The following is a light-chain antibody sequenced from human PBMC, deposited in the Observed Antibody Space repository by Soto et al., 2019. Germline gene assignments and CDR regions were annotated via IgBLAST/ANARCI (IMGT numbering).Light chain of an antibody. CDR2: RNH. J-gene: IGLJ2*01. CDR3: AGWDDSLNGVV. CDR1: KSNIGTNS. V-gene: IGLV1-44*01. Sequence: QSVLTQPPSASGTPRQRVTISCSGSKSNIGTNSVTWYRHLPGTAPKLLIHRNHQRPSGVPDRFSVSKSGTSASLAISGLQSEDEADYYCAGWDDSLNGVVFGGGTKLTVL.